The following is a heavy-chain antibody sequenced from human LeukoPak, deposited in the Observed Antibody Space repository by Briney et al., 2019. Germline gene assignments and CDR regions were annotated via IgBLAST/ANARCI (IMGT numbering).Heavy chain of an antibody. Sequence: GGSLTLSCAASGFTFSSYWMHWVRQAPGKGLVWVSRINNDGSSTSYADSEKGRFTISRDNAKNTLYLQMNSLRAEDTAVYYCARGYSPSSVIVDYWGQGTLVTVSS. CDR2: INNDGSST. V-gene: IGHV3-74*01. CDR3: ARGYSPSSVIVDY. D-gene: IGHD1-26*01. CDR1: GFTFSSYW. J-gene: IGHJ4*02.